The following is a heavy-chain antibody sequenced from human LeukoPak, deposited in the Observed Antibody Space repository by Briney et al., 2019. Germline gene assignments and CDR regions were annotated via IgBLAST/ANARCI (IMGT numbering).Heavy chain of an antibody. CDR1: GGSISSSSYY. V-gene: IGHV4-39*07. Sequence: SSETLSLTCTVSGGSISSSSYYWGWIRQPPGKGLEWIGEINHSGSTNYNPSLKSRVTISADTSKNQFSLKLSSVTAADTAVYYCARGIGTWFDPWGQGTLVTVSS. CDR2: INHSGST. J-gene: IGHJ5*02. CDR3: ARGIGTWFDP. D-gene: IGHD1-26*01.